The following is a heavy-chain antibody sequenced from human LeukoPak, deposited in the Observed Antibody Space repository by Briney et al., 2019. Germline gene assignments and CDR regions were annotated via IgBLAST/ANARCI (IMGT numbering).Heavy chain of an antibody. J-gene: IGHJ2*01. V-gene: IGHV3-74*01. CDR3: AKLGYCSGGSCYNRYFDL. Sequence: PGGSLRLSCAASGFTFSSYWMHWVRQAPGKGLVWVSRINSDGSSTSYADSVKGRFTISRDNSKNTLYLQMNSLRAEDTAVYYCAKLGYCSGGSCYNRYFDLWGRGTLVTVSS. CDR1: GFTFSSYW. D-gene: IGHD2-15*01. CDR2: INSDGSST.